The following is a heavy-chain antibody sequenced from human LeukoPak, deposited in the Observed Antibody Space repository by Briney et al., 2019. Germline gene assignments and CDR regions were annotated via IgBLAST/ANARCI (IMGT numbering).Heavy chain of an antibody. D-gene: IGHD3-22*01. CDR3: ARGDYDSSGQFDY. Sequence: SSETLSLTCAVYGGPFSGYYWSWIRQPPGKGLEWIGEVNHSGSTNYNPSLKSRVTISVDTSKNQFSLKLSSVTAADTAVYYCARGDYDSSGQFDYWGQGTLVTVSS. CDR1: GGPFSGYY. V-gene: IGHV4-34*01. J-gene: IGHJ4*02. CDR2: VNHSGST.